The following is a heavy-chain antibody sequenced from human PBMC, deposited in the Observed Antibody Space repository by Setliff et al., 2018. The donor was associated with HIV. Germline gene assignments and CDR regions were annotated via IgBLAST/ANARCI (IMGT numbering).Heavy chain of an antibody. V-gene: IGHV3-7*05. CDR1: GFSMSKFW. D-gene: IGHD1-26*01. CDR3: RVGHYTDP. CDR2: IKEDGSEK. Sequence: GGSLRLSCVFSGFSMSKFWMSWVRQGPGKGLEWVASIKEDGSEKFYVDSGKGRFTIYRDITENSLCLQINSLRVEDTAVYFCRVGHYTDPRGRGTRVTVSS. J-gene: IGHJ5*02.